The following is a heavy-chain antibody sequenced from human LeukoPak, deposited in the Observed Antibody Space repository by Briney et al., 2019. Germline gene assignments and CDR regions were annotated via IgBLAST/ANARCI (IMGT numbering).Heavy chain of an antibody. CDR3: ASGASRGSRDAFDI. Sequence: PSETLSLTCTVSGGSISSSSYYWGWIRQPPGKGLEWIGSIYYSGSTYYNPSLKSRVTISVDTSKNQFSLKLSSVTAADTAVYYCASGASRGSRDAFDIWGQGTMVTVSS. V-gene: IGHV4-39*07. D-gene: IGHD3-10*01. CDR2: IYYSGST. J-gene: IGHJ3*02. CDR1: GGSISSSSYY.